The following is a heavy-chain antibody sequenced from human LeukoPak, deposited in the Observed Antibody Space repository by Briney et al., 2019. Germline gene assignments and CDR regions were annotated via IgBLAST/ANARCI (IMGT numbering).Heavy chain of an antibody. J-gene: IGHJ3*02. CDR2: LYYSGST. V-gene: IGHV4-39*07. Sequence: PSETLSLTCTVSGDSINSIGYYWGWIRQPPGKGLEWIGSLYYSGSTYYNPSLKSRVTISVDRSKNQFSLKLSSVTAADTAVYYCARVNGYYDSSGYLHDAFDIWGQGTMVTVSS. D-gene: IGHD3-22*01. CDR3: ARVNGYYDSSGYLHDAFDI. CDR1: GDSINSIGYY.